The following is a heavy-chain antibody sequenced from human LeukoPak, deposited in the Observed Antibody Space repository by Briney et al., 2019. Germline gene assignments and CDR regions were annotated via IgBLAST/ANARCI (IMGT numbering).Heavy chain of an antibody. J-gene: IGHJ6*03. CDR2: IKQDGSEK. Sequence: GGSLRLSCAASGFTFSSYWMSWVRQAPGKGLEWVANIKQDGSEKYYVDSVKGRFTISRDNAKNSLYLQMNSLRAEDTAVYYCARDGYSSSWYPYYYYYYMDVWGKGTTVTVSS. CDR1: GFTFSSYW. D-gene: IGHD6-13*01. CDR3: ARDGYSSSWYPYYYYYYMDV. V-gene: IGHV3-7*01.